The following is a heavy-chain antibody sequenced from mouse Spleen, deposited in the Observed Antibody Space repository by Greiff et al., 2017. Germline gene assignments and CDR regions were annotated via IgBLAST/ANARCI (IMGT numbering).Heavy chain of an antibody. V-gene: IGHV5-15*01. J-gene: IGHJ3*01. CDR3: ARQEGYDGYPFAY. CDR2: IRTLAYSI. D-gene: IGHD2-3*01. Sequence: EVQLVESGGGLVKPGGSLKLSCAASGFTFSDYRMAWVRQAPGKGPEWVAFIRTLAYSIYSADTVTGRFTISRENAKNTLYLEMGSLRSEDTAMYYCARQEGYDGYPFAYWCQGTLVTVAA. CDR1: GFTFSDYR.